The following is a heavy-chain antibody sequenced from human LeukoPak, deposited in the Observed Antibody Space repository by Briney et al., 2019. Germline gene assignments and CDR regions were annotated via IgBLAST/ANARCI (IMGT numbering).Heavy chain of an antibody. CDR2: LNQGGSEK. V-gene: IGHV3-7*04. J-gene: IGHJ3*02. Sequence: GGSLRLSCAASGFTFSGYWMSWVRQAPGKGLECVANLNQGGSEKYYVDSVKGRFTISRDKAKNSLYLQMNSLRVEDTAVDYCAGDRRYYGSGSPHPDIWGQGTMVTVSS. CDR1: GFTFSGYW. D-gene: IGHD3-10*01. CDR3: AGDRRYYGSGSPHPDI.